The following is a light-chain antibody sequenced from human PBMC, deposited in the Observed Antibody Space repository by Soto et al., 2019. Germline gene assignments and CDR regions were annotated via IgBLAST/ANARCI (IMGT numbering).Light chain of an antibody. V-gene: IGKV1-5*01. Sequence: DIQMTQSPSTLSASAGDTVTITCRASQSISTWLAWYQQKPGKAPRLMIFDASSLYSGVPSRFSGSGSGTEFTLTISSLQPDDFATYYCQQYDSYSWTFGQGTKVDIK. CDR3: QQYDSYSWT. CDR1: QSISTW. J-gene: IGKJ1*01. CDR2: DAS.